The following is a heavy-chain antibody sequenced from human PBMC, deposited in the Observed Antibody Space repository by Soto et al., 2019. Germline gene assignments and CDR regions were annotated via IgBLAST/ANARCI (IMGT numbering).Heavy chain of an antibody. CDR1: GFSLSTSGVG. J-gene: IGHJ3*02. CDR3: AHRIWLVTALDAFDI. Sequence: QITLKESGPTLVKPTQTLTLTCTFSGFSLSTSGVGVGWIHQPPGKTLEWLALTYWDDDKRYSQSLKSTLTITKDTSKHHVVLTMTNMDPVNTAMYYCAHRIWLVTALDAFDIGGQGTMVTVSS. V-gene: IGHV2-5*02. CDR2: TYWDDDK. D-gene: IGHD2-21*02.